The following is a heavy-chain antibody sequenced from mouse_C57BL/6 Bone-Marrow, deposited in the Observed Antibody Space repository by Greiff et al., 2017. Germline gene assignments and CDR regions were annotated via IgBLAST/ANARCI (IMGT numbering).Heavy chain of an antibody. CDR2: IYPGDGDT. D-gene: IGHD2-3*01. V-gene: IGHV1-82*01. CDR1: GYAFSSSW. J-gene: IGHJ3*01. Sequence: QVQLQQSGPELVKPGASVKISCKASGYAFSSSWMNWVKQRPGKGLEWIGRIYPGDGDTNYNGKFKGKATLTADKSSSTAYMQLSSLTSEDSAVYFCARWLLPFADWGQGTLVTVSA. CDR3: ARWLLPFAD.